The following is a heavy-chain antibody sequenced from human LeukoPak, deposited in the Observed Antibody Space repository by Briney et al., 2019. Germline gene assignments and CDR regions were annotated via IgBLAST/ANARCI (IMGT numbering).Heavy chain of an antibody. CDR1: GLSISNSW. CDR3: ATALDAPAGPD. D-gene: IGHD6-13*01. CDR2: IKEDGSAK. Sequence: GGSLRLSCEASGLSISNSWMAWVRRAPGKGLEWVANIKEDGSAKFYVDSVKGRFTISGDNAKNSLSLQMNSLRVEDTAVYYCATALDAPAGPDWGQGTLVTVSS. V-gene: IGHV3-7*01. J-gene: IGHJ4*02.